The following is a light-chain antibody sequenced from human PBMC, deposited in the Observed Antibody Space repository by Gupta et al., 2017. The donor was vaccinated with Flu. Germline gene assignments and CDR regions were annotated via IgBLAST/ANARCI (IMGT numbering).Light chain of an antibody. Sequence: QSVLTQPPSVSAAPGQKVTISCSGSASNIKNNYVSWYQQLPGTAPIVVIYENNKRPSAIPARFSGSESGTSATLVIPGVQTGDEDDYYCGTWEASLSVFGGGTKVTVL. J-gene: IGLJ2*01. CDR3: GTWEASLSV. CDR2: ENN. V-gene: IGLV1-51*02. CDR1: ASNIKNNY.